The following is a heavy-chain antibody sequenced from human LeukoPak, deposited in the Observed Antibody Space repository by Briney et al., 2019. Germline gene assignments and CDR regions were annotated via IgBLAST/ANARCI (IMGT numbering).Heavy chain of an antibody. Sequence: ASVKVSCKASGYTFTSYYMHWVRQAPGQGLEWMGIINPSGGSTSYAQKFQGRVTMTRDTSTSIVYMELSSLRSEDTAVYYCAREGGGRDLDYWGQGTLVTVSS. CDR2: INPSGGST. J-gene: IGHJ4*02. CDR3: AREGGGRDLDY. CDR1: GYTFTSYY. D-gene: IGHD2-15*01. V-gene: IGHV1-46*01.